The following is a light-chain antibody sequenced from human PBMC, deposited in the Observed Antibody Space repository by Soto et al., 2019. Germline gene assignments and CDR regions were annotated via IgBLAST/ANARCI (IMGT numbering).Light chain of an antibody. CDR3: SSYTSSSTRV. CDR2: EVS. V-gene: IGLV2-14*01. CDR1: SSDVGGYNY. Sequence: QSVLTQPASVSGSPGQSITISCTGTSSDVGGYNYVSWYQQHPGKVPKLMIYEVSNRPSGVSNRFSGSKSGNTASLTVSGLQAEDEADYYCSSYTSSSTRVFGTGTKLTVL. J-gene: IGLJ1*01.